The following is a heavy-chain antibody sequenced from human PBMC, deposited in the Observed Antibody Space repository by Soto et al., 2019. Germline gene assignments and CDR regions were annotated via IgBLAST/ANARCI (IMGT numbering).Heavy chain of an antibody. Sequence: QVQLVQSGAEVKKPGASVKVSCKASGYTFTSYYISWVRQAPGQGLEWMGWSSAYNGNTNYPQKLQGRVTMTTDTSPSTAYMELRSLRPDDTAVYYGARDSPPIASWGQGTLVTVSS. CDR2: SSAYNGNT. D-gene: IGHD3-3*02. J-gene: IGHJ5*02. V-gene: IGHV1-18*01. CDR3: ARDSPPIAS. CDR1: GYTFTSYY.